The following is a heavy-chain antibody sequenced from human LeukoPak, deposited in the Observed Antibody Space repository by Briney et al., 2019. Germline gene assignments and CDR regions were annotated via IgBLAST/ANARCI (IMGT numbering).Heavy chain of an antibody. J-gene: IGHJ5*02. Sequence: GASLKISCKGSGYSFTSYWIGWVRQMPGKGLEWMGIIYPGDSDTRYSPSFQGQVTISADKSISTAYLQWSSLKASDTAMYYCARSRITMVRGVEDNWFDPWGQGTPVTVSS. CDR3: ARSRITMVRGVEDNWFDP. CDR1: GYSFTSYW. V-gene: IGHV5-51*01. D-gene: IGHD3-10*01. CDR2: IYPGDSDT.